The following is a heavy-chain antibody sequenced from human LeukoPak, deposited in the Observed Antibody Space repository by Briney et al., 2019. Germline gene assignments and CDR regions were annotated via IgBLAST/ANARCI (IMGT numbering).Heavy chain of an antibody. Sequence: ASVKVSCKASGYTFTSYGISWVRQAPGQGLEWMGWISAYTGNTNFAQKFQGRVTMTTDTATSTAYMELRSLRSDDTAVYYCARGSTRIQLWSVGYYYYGMDVWGQGTTVTVSS. CDR1: GYTFTSYG. CDR3: ARGSTRIQLWSVGYYYYGMDV. J-gene: IGHJ6*02. CDR2: ISAYTGNT. V-gene: IGHV1-18*01. D-gene: IGHD5-18*01.